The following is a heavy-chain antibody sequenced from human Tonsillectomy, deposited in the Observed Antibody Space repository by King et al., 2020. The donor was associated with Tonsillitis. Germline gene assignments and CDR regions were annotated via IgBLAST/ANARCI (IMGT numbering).Heavy chain of an antibody. CDR3: ARLTGGFDY. V-gene: IGHV3-53*01. Sequence: VQLVESGGILIQPGGSLRLSCSVSGFNVNTNYMTWVRQPPGKGLEWVSVLSSGGTPYYADSVRGRFTISRDNSKNTLYLQMNSLRADDTAMYHCARLTGGFDYXGQGTLVTVSA. D-gene: IGHD7-27*01. CDR1: GFNVNTNY. J-gene: IGHJ4*02. CDR2: LSSGGTP.